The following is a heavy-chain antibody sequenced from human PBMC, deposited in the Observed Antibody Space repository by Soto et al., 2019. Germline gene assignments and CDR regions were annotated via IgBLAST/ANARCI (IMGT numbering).Heavy chain of an antibody. J-gene: IGHJ4*02. V-gene: IGHV4-39*01. Sequence: TLSLTCTVSGGSISSSSYYWGWIRQPPGKGLEWIGSIYYSGSTYYNPSLKSRVTISVDTSKNQFSLKLSSVTAADTAVYYCARHRDYYDSSGYYYPHTFDYWGQGTLVTVSS. CDR1: GGSISSSSYY. CDR2: IYYSGST. D-gene: IGHD3-22*01. CDR3: ARHRDYYDSSGYYYPHTFDY.